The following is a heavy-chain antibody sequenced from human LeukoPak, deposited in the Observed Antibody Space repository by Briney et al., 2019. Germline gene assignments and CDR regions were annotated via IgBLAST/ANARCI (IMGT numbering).Heavy chain of an antibody. J-gene: IGHJ6*03. CDR1: GYTFTSYD. D-gene: IGHD6-13*01. V-gene: IGHV1-8*01. CDR2: MNPKSGNT. Sequence: GASVKVSCKASGYTFTSYDINWVRQVTGQGLEWMGWMNPKSGNTGYAQKFQGRVTMTRSTSMSTAYMELSSLRSEDTAVYYCARADYSSSWSHEYFYMDVWGKGTTVTVSS. CDR3: ARADYSSSWSHEYFYMDV.